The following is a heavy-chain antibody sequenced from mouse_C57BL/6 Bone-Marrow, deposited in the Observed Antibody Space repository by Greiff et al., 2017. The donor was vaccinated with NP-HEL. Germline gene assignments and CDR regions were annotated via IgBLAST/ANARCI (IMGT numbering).Heavy chain of an antibody. CDR1: GYTFTSYW. CDR2: IDPSDSYT. Sequence: QVQLQQPGAELVRPGTSVKLSCKASGYTFTSYWMHWVKQRPGQGLEWIGVIDPSDSYTNYNQKFTGKATLTVDTSSSTAYMQLSSLTSEDSAVYYCARHYSNYSWFAYWGQGTLVTVSA. D-gene: IGHD2-5*01. CDR3: ARHYSNYSWFAY. V-gene: IGHV1-59*01. J-gene: IGHJ3*01.